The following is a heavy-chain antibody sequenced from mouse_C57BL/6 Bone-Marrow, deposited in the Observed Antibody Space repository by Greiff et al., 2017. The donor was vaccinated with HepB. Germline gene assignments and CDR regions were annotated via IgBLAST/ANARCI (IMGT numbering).Heavy chain of an antibody. Sequence: EVKVVESGGGLVQSGRSLRLSCATSGFTFSDFYMEWVRQAPGKGLEWIAASRNKANDYTTEYSASVKGRFIVSRDTSQSILYLQMNALRAEDTAIYYCAREIYYGNYGYFDVWGTGTTVTVSS. J-gene: IGHJ1*03. CDR1: GFTFSDFY. D-gene: IGHD2-1*01. CDR3: AREIYYGNYGYFDV. V-gene: IGHV7-1*01. CDR2: SRNKANDYTT.